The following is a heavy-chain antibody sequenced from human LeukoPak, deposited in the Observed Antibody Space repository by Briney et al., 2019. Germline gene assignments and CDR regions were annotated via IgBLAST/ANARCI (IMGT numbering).Heavy chain of an antibody. Sequence: GGSLRLSCAASGFTFSRYWMHWVRQAPGKGLEWVAVISYDGSNKYYADSVKGRFTISRDNSKNTLYLQMNSLRAEDTAVYYCASYDIVVVPAAIRSLDYWGQGTLVTVSS. D-gene: IGHD2-2*02. V-gene: IGHV3-30-3*01. CDR2: ISYDGSNK. J-gene: IGHJ4*02. CDR3: ASYDIVVVPAAIRSLDY. CDR1: GFTFSRYW.